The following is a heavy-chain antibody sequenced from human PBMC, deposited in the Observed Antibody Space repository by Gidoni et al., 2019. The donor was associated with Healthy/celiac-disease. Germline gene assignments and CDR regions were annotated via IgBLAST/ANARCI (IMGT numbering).Heavy chain of an antibody. D-gene: IGHD3-10*01. CDR3: AKDHGIIGSGSPSGDY. Sequence: EVQLLESGGGLVQPGGSLRLSCAASGFTFSSYAMSWVRQAPGKGLEWVSAISGSGGSTYYADSVKGRFTISRDNSKNTLYLQMNSLRAEDTAVYYCAKDHGIIGSGSPSGDYWGQGTLVTVSS. V-gene: IGHV3-23*01. J-gene: IGHJ4*02. CDR1: GFTFSSYA. CDR2: ISGSGGST.